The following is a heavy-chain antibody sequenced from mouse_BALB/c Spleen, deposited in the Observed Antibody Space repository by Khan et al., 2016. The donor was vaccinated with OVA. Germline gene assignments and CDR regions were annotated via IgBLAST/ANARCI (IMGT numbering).Heavy chain of an antibody. V-gene: IGHV5-6*01. CDR3: TRLAYYYNSEGFAY. D-gene: IGHD1-1*01. CDR2: ISNGGSYT. CDR1: GFTFSTYG. Sequence: EVELVESGGDLVKPGGSLKLSCAASGFTFSTYGMSWVRQIPDKRMEWVSAISNGGSYTYYPDSVKGRLTISRDNAKNTLYLQMSSLKSEDTAMYYCTRLAYYYNSEGFAYWGPGTLVTVSA. J-gene: IGHJ3*01.